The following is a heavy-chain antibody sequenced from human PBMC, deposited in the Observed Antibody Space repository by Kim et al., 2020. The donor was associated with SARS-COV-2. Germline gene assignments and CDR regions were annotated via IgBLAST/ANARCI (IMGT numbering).Heavy chain of an antibody. CDR2: IYHSGST. J-gene: IGHJ4*02. V-gene: IGHV4-4*02. Sequence: SETLSLTCAVSGGSISSSNWWSWVRQPPGKGLEWIGEIYHSGSTNYNPSLKSRVTISVDKSKNQFSLKLSSVTAADTAVYYCARRSHYYGSGSYDYWGQGTLVTVSS. CDR3: ARRSHYYGSGSYDY. D-gene: IGHD3-10*01. CDR1: GGSISSSNW.